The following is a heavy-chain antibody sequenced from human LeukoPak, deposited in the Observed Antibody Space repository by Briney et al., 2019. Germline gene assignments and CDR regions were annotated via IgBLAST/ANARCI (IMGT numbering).Heavy chain of an antibody. Sequence: ASVKVSCKVSGYTLTELSMHWVRQAPGKGLEWMGGFDPEDGETIYAQKFQGRVTMTEDTSTDTAYMELSSLRSEDTAVYYCATDRPGIVGATPYYFDYWGQGTLVTVSS. CDR3: ATDRPGIVGATPYYFDY. D-gene: IGHD1-26*01. CDR1: GYTLTELS. CDR2: FDPEDGET. J-gene: IGHJ4*02. V-gene: IGHV1-24*01.